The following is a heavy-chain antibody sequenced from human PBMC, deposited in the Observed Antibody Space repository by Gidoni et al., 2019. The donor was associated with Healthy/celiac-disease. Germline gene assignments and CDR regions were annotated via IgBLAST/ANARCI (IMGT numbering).Heavy chain of an antibody. CDR1: GFTFCSYA. D-gene: IGHD4-17*01. J-gene: IGHJ4*02. Sequence: EVQLLESGGGLVQPGGSLRLSCAASGFTFCSYAMSWVRQAPGKGLEGVSAISGSGGSTYYADSVKGRFTISRDNSKNTLYLQMNSLRAEDTAVYYCANSLKYHDYGGNPGAFDYWGQGTLVTVSS. CDR2: ISGSGGST. V-gene: IGHV3-23*01. CDR3: ANSLKYHDYGGNPGAFDY.